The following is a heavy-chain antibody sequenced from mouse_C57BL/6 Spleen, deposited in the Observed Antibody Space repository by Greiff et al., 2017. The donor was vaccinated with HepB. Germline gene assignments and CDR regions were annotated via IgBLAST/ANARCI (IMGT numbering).Heavy chain of an antibody. CDR3: ARGDYYGSRGNWYFDV. CDR2: IDPSDSET. CDR1: GYTFTSYW. J-gene: IGHJ1*03. Sequence: VQLQQPGAELVRPGSSVKLSCKASGYTFTSYWMHWVKQRPIQGLEWIGNIDPSDSETHYNQKFKDKATLTVDKSSSTAYMQLSSLTSEDSAVYYCARGDYYGSRGNWYFDVWGTGTTVTVSS. D-gene: IGHD1-1*01. V-gene: IGHV1-52*01.